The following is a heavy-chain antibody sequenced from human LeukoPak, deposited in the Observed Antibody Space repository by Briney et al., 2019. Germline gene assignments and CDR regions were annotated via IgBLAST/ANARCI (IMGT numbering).Heavy chain of an antibody. CDR3: ARRGAHDYEVY. J-gene: IGHJ4*02. CDR2: IYSGGST. Sequence: PGGSLRLSCAASGFTFSSYEMNWVRQAPGKGLEWVSVIYSGGSTYYADSVKGRFTISRDNSKNTLYLQMNSLRAEDTAVYYCARRGAHDYEVYWGQGTLVTVSS. V-gene: IGHV3-53*01. D-gene: IGHD4-17*01. CDR1: GFTFSSYE.